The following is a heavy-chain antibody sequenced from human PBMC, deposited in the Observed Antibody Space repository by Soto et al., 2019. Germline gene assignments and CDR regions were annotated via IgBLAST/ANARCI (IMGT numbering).Heavy chain of an antibody. Sequence: PGGSLRLSCAASGFTFSSYAMNWVRQAPGKGLEWVALISHDGINKDYADSVRGRFTISKDSSTNTLYLQMNSLRAADTAVYYCGRCTSTSCHLGLDFWGQGTLVTVSS. CDR2: ISHDGINK. J-gene: IGHJ4*02. CDR1: GFTFSSYA. D-gene: IGHD2-2*01. V-gene: IGHV3-30-3*02. CDR3: GRCTSTSCHLGLDF.